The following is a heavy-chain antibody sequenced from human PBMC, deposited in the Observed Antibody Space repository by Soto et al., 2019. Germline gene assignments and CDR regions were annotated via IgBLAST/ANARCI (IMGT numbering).Heavy chain of an antibody. Sequence: QVQLVQSGAEVKKPGASVKVSCKASGYTFTSYDINWVRQATGQGLEWMGWMNPNSGNTGYAQKFQGRVTMTRNTSISTDYMELSSLRSEDTAVYYCARATGAKVPARGLMGYWGQGTLVTVSS. J-gene: IGHJ4*02. CDR1: GYTFTSYD. CDR3: ARATGAKVPARGLMGY. D-gene: IGHD2-2*01. V-gene: IGHV1-8*01. CDR2: MNPNSGNT.